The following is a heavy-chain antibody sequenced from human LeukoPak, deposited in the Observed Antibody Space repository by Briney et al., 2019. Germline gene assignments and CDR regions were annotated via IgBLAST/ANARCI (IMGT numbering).Heavy chain of an antibody. Sequence: PSETLSLTCTVSGGSISSSSYYWGWIRQPPGKGLEWIGSIYYSGSTYYNPSLKSRVTISVDTSKNQFSLKLSSVTAADTAVYYCARDDMITFGGVIVMDYWGQGTLVTVSS. CDR3: ARDDMITFGGVIVMDY. CDR1: GGSISSSSYY. V-gene: IGHV4-39*07. D-gene: IGHD3-16*02. CDR2: IYYSGST. J-gene: IGHJ4*02.